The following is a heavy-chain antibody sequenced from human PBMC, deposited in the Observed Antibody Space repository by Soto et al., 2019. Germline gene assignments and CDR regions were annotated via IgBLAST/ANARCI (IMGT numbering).Heavy chain of an antibody. D-gene: IGHD3-10*01. J-gene: IGHJ6*03. V-gene: IGHV1-2*04. CDR1: GYTFTGYY. CDR2: INPNSGGT. CDR3: ARAYGSVSPYYYYYMDV. Sequence: ASVKVSCKASGYTFTGYYMHWVRQAPGQGLEWMGWINPNSGGTNYAQKFQGWVTMTRDTSISTAYMELSRLRSDDTAVYYCARAYGSVSPYYYYYMDVWGKGTTVTVSS.